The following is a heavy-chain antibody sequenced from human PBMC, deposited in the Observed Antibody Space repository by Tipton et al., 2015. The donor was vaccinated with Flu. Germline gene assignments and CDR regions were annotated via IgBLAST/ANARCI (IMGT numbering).Heavy chain of an antibody. J-gene: IGHJ4*02. D-gene: IGHD5-24*01. CDR1: GASVTNSF. CDR3: ARAGAHGYTLVQDS. V-gene: IGHV4-59*02. CDR2: IYYSRTA. Sequence: TLSLTCTVSGASVTNSFWSWIRQPSGKGLEWIGYIYYSRTAKYNPSLTGRVTISVDTSENNFSLKLTAVTAADTAVYYCARAGAHGYTLVQDSWGQGALVTVSS.